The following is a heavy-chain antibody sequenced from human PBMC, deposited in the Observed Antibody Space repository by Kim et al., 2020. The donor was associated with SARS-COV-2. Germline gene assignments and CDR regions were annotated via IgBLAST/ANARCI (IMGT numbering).Heavy chain of an antibody. CDR3: AGVSCRGGGFWSDF. D-gene: IGHD2-15*01. V-gene: IGHV3-73*01. Sequence: GGSLRLSCAASGFTFSDYAMHWVRRASGKGLEWVAGMTCDVSGYDTADCASGRGRFTSAKYNSRHTPQMNRLRVETAAAAYYECAGVSCRGGGFWSDF. CDR2: MTCDVSGYDT. CDR1: GFTFSDYA. J-gene: IGHJ2*01.